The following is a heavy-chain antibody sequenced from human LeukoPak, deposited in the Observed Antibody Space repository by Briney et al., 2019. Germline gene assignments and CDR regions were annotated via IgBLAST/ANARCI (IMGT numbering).Heavy chain of an antibody. J-gene: IGHJ3*02. Sequence: SETLSLTCTVSGGSISRYYRGWIRRPPGKGLEWIGYIDDSGNTNYNPSLKSQVTISVDKSKNQFSLKLSFVTAADTAMYYCARSDYHNSGSHTVFDAFDIWGQGTRVTVSS. V-gene: IGHV4-59*01. CDR1: GGSISRYY. CDR2: IDDSGNT. CDR3: ARSDYHNSGSHTVFDAFDI. D-gene: IGHD3-10*01.